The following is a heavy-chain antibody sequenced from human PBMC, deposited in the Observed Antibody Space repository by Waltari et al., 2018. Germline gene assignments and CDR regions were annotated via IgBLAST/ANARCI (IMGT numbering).Heavy chain of an antibody. D-gene: IGHD2-21*02. Sequence: QVQLQESGPGRVKPSETLSLTCTVSGGSIRTYYGSRIRQPAGKGLEWIGRLYTSGSTNYNPSLKSRVTISVDKSKNQFSLKLSSVTAADTAVYYCAACGGDCYSFDYWGQGTLVTVSS. V-gene: IGHV4-4*07. CDR3: AACGGDCYSFDY. J-gene: IGHJ4*02. CDR2: LYTSGST. CDR1: GGSIRTYY.